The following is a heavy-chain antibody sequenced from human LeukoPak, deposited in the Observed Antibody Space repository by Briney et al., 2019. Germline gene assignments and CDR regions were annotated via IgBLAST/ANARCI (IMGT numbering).Heavy chain of an antibody. J-gene: IGHJ4*02. CDR2: INEDGSQT. CDR3: ERDVGYFHFDS. D-gene: IGHD1-1*01. Sequence: GGSLRLSCAASGFSFGSFGMTWIRQAPGKGLEWVGHINEDGSQTNYIDSVTGRFTISRDNTKDSLYLQMNSLRAEDTAVYFCERDVGYFHFDSWGQGILVTVSS. CDR1: GFSFGSFG. V-gene: IGHV3-7*01.